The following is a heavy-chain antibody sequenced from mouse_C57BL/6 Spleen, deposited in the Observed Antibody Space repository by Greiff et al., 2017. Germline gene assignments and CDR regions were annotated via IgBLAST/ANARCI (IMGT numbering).Heavy chain of an antibody. D-gene: IGHD1-1*01. V-gene: IGHV5-17*01. CDR1: GFTFSDYG. J-gene: IGHJ2*01. CDR2: ISSGSSTI. CDR3: ARRGTTVAYYFDY. Sequence: EVQGVESGGGLVKPGGSLKLSCAASGFTFSDYGMHWVRQAPEKGLEWVAYISSGSSTIYYADTVKGRFTISRDNAKKTLFLQMTSLRSEETAMYYCARRGTTVAYYFDYWGQGTTLTVSS.